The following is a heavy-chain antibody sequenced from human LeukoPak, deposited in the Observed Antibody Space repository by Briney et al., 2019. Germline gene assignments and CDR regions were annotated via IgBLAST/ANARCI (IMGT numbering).Heavy chain of an antibody. Sequence: GGSLKSSGQAPGSTASGTPMTGVRKAPGKGLEWVSVIYSGGSTYSADSVKGRFTISRDNSKNTLYLQMNSLRAEDTAVYYCARLEFRYFDYWGQGTLVTVSS. J-gene: IGHJ4*02. D-gene: IGHD3-3*01. V-gene: IGHV3-53*01. CDR1: GSTASGTP. CDR3: ARLEFRYFDY. CDR2: IYSGGST.